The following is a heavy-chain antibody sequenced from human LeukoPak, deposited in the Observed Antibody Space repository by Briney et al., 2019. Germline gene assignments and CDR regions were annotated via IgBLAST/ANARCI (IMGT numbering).Heavy chain of an antibody. Sequence: GGSLRLSCAASGFTFNRYNMNWVRRAPGKGLEWVSSISTSSSYIYYADSVRGRFTISRDNAKNSLYLQMNSLRAEDTAVYYCGSSQYYYYYMDVWGKGTTVTVSS. D-gene: IGHD2-15*01. V-gene: IGHV3-21*01. CDR1: GFTFNRYN. J-gene: IGHJ6*03. CDR3: GSSQYYYYYMDV. CDR2: ISTSSSYI.